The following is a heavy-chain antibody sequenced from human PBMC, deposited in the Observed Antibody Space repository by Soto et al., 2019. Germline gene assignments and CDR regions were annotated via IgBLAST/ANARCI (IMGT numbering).Heavy chain of an antibody. J-gene: IGHJ4*02. CDR2: INSDGSAT. Sequence: EVQLVESGGGLVQPGGSLRLSCAASGFTFSSFWMHWVRQVPGKGLVWVSHINSDGSATTYADSVKGRFTISRDNAKNTLFLQMNSLRAEDTAVYYCTIDDFGLGIDYWGLVTLVTVCS. D-gene: IGHD1-26*01. CDR3: TIDDFGLGIDY. V-gene: IGHV3-74*01. CDR1: GFTFSSFW.